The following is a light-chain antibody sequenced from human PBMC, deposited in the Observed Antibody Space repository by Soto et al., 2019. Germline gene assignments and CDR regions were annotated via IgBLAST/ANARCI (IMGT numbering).Light chain of an antibody. CDR2: DVT. V-gene: IGLV2-14*03. Sequence: QSVLTQPASVSGSPGQSITISCTGTSSDVGGFNYVSWYQQHPGKAPKLMIYDVTNRPSGVSYRFSGSKFGNTASLTISGLQAEDEADYYCNSYTSSSTYVFGTGTKVTV. CDR3: NSYTSSSTYV. J-gene: IGLJ1*01. CDR1: SSDVGGFNY.